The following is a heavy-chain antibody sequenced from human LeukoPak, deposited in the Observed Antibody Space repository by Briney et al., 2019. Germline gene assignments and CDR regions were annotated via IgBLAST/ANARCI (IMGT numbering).Heavy chain of an antibody. CDR1: GFTFSSYW. J-gene: IGHJ4*02. D-gene: IGHD1-26*01. V-gene: IGHV3-74*01. CDR3: ARAGSYRFDY. Sequence: GGSLRLSCAASGFTFSSYWMHWVRQAPGKGLVWVSRLNTDGSITNYADSVKGRFTISRDDAKSTLYLQMNSLRAEDTAVYYCARAGSYRFDYWGLGTLVAVSS. CDR2: LNTDGSIT.